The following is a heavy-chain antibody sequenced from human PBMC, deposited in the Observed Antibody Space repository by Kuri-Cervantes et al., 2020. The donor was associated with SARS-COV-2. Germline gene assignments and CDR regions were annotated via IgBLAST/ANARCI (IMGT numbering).Heavy chain of an antibody. CDR1: GGSVSSDTYY. V-gene: IGHV4-61*01. J-gene: IGHJ4*02. D-gene: IGHD3-22*01. CDR3: ARDWRYYDSSGFYSYYFDS. Sequence: SETLSLTCTVPGGSVSSDTYYWSWIRQPPGKGLEWIGYIYYSGSTNYNPSLKSRVTISVDTSKNQFSLKLNSVTAADTAVYYCARDWRYYDSSGFYSYYFDSWGQGTLVTVSS. CDR2: IYYSGST.